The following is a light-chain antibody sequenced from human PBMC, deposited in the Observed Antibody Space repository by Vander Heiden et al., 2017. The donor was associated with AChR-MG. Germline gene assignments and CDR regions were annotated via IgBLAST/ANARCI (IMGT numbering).Light chain of an antibody. J-gene: IGKJ4*01. CDR3: QQYGNSPPLT. V-gene: IGKV3-20*01. Sequence: EIVLPQSPGTLSLSPGEGATLSCRASQSVSNNYLAWYQQKPGQAPRLLIYGASSRATGIPDRFSGSGSGTDFTLTISRLEPEDFAVYYCQQYGNSPPLTFGGGTKVEIK. CDR2: GAS. CDR1: QSVSNNY.